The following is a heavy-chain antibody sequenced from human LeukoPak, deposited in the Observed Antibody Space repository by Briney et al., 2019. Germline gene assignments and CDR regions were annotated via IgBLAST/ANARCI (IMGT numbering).Heavy chain of an antibody. J-gene: IGHJ4*02. CDR1: EHTLIGHY. Sequence: ASVRVSCKASEHTLIGHYIHCVRDAPGRGLEYMVWINPNSGGTNYTQKLQGRDTLTRDRTISTAYMELSRLRSDDTAVYYCATNYYGSGTYYSPLLFSFDYWGQGTLVTVSS. CDR3: ATNYYGSGTYYSPLLFSFDY. D-gene: IGHD3-10*01. CDR2: INPNSGGT. V-gene: IGHV1-2*02.